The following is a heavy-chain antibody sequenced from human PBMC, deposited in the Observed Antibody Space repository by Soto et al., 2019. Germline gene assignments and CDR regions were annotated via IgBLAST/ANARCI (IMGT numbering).Heavy chain of an antibody. CDR3: ARDSGRSDVVPAAIAAMDV. CDR1: GGNRYT. CDR2: IIPMLGIA. J-gene: IGHJ6*02. Sequence: QVQLVQSGAEVKKPGSSVKVSCKGSGGNRYTITWVRQAPGQGLEWMGRIIPMLGIASYAQNFQGRVTMTADKSTSTAYMELSGMRSEDTAVYYCARDSGRSDVVPAAIAAMDVWGQGTTVTVSS. D-gene: IGHD2-2*01. V-gene: IGHV1-69*08.